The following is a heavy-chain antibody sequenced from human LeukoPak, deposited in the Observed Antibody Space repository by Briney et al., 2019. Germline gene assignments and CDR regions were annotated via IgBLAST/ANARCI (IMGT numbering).Heavy chain of an antibody. V-gene: IGHV3-30*04. CDR3: ARADDYGDFRFDY. CDR2: ISYDGSNK. Sequence: GGSLRLSCAASGFTFSSYAMHWVRQAPGKGLEWVAVISYDGSNKYYADSVKGRFTISRDNSKNTLYLQMNSLRAEDTAVYYCARADDYGDFRFDYWGQGTLVTVSS. J-gene: IGHJ4*02. D-gene: IGHD4-17*01. CDR1: GFTFSSYA.